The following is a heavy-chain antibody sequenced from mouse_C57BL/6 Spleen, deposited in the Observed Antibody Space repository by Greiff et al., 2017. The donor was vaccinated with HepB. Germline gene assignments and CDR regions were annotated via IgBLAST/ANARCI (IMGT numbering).Heavy chain of an antibody. D-gene: IGHD4-1*01. CDR3: TRPSLTAYWYFDV. J-gene: IGHJ1*03. CDR2: IDPETGGT. CDR1: GYTFTDYE. Sequence: VQGVESGAELVRPGASVTLSCKASGYTFTDYEMHWVKQTPVHGLEWIGAIDPETGGTAYNQKFKGKAILTADKSSSTAYMELRSLTSEDSAVYYCTRPSLTAYWYFDVWGTGTTVTVSS. V-gene: IGHV1-15*01.